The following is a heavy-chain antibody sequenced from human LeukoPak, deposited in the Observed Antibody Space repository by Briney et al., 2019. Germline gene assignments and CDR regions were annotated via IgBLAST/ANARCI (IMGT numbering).Heavy chain of an antibody. V-gene: IGHV3-30-3*02. CDR2: ISYDGSNK. D-gene: IGHD1-26*01. J-gene: IGHJ4*02. Sequence: GGSLRLSCAASGFTFSSYAMSWVRQAPGKGLEWVAVISYDGSNKYYADSVKGRFTISRDNSKNTLYLQMNSLRAEDTAVYYCAEVGASAPYWGQGTLVTVSS. CDR3: AEVGASAPY. CDR1: GFTFSSYA.